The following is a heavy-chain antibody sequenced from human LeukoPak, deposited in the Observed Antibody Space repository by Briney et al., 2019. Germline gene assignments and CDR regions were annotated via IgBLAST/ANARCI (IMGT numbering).Heavy chain of an antibody. CDR3: AKDRNAWPTNFDS. D-gene: IGHD5-24*01. V-gene: IGHV3-23*01. CDR2: ISGTSGTI. J-gene: IGHJ4*02. Sequence: GGSLRLSCAASGFTFSNYAMSWVRQAPGKRLEWVSGISGTSGTINYADPVKGRFTISRDNSKNTVYLQMNSLRAEDTAVYYCAKDRNAWPTNFDSWGQGTLVTVSA. CDR1: GFTFSNYA.